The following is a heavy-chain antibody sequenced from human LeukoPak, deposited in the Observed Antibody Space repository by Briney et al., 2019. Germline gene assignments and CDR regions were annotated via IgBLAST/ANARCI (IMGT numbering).Heavy chain of an antibody. CDR3: ARDGLYGAYAPAYLDA. V-gene: IGHV4-31*03. CDR2: IYYSGST. Sequence: TSETLSLTCTVSGGSISSGGYYWSWIRQHPGKGLEWIGYIYYSGSTYYNPSLKSRVTISVDTSKNQFSLKLSSVTAADTAVYYCARDGLYGAYAPAYLDAWGQGTLVTVSS. J-gene: IGHJ5*02. CDR1: GGSISSGGYY. D-gene: IGHD4-17*01.